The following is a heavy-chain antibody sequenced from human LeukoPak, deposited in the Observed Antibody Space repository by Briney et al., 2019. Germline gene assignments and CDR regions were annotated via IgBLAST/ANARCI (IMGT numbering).Heavy chain of an antibody. V-gene: IGHV3-13*01. CDR1: GFTVSSYA. CDR2: LGIAGDT. D-gene: IGHD1-26*01. J-gene: IGHJ4*02. CDR3: ARQKQSHGNFDY. Sequence: GGSLRLSCAASGFTVSSYAMHWVRQPIGKGLEWVSALGIAGDTFYPGSVKGRFTISRENAKNSLYLQMNSLRAEDTAMYYCARQKQSHGNFDYWGLETLVTVSS.